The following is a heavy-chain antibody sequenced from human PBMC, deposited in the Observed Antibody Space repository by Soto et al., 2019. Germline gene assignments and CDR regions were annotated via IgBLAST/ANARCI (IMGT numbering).Heavy chain of an antibody. V-gene: IGHV1-69*13. CDR3: ARAPYSGYDLAHYFDY. CDR1: GGTFSSYA. J-gene: IGHJ4*02. Sequence: SVKFSCKASGGTFSSYAISWVRQAPGQGLEWMGGIIPIFGTANYAQKFQGRVTITADESTSTAYMELSSLRSEDTAVYYCARAPYSGYDLAHYFDYWGQGTLVTVSS. CDR2: IIPIFGTA. D-gene: IGHD5-12*01.